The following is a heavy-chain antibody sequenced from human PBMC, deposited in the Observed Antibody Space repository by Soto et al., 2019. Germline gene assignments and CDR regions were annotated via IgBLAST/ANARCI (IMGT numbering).Heavy chain of an antibody. V-gene: IGHV4-59*01. D-gene: IGHD6-19*01. CDR2: VYYTGST. Sequence: SETLSLTCSVSGGSISCSYWSWIRQSPGKGLEWLVYVYYTGSTNYSPSLRSRVSISVDTSKNEFSLRLSSVTAADTAGYFCARRVAVPGAHIDYWGQGTQVTVSS. CDR3: ARRVAVPGAHIDY. J-gene: IGHJ4*02. CDR1: GGSISCSY.